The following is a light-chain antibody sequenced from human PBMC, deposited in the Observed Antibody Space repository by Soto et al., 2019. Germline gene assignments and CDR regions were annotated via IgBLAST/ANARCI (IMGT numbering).Light chain of an antibody. V-gene: IGLV1-47*01. CDR1: SSNIGSTY. Sequence: QSVLTQPPSASGTPGQRVTISCSGSSSNIGSTYVYWYQQLPGTAPKLLIYRNNQRPSGVSDRFSGSKSGTSASLSISGLRSVDEADYYCAAWDDSLSGVVFGGGTKLTVL. J-gene: IGLJ2*01. CDR3: AAWDDSLSGVV. CDR2: RNN.